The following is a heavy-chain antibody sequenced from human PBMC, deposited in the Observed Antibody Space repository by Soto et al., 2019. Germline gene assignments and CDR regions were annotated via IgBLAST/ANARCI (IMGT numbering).Heavy chain of an antibody. CDR3: AKSTGGTANGMDV. CDR2: ISWGGGSI. CDR1: GFSFGDYG. Sequence: DVQLVESGGGLVQPGRSLRLSCTASGFSFGDYGMHWVRQLPGKGLEWVSGISWGGGSIGYADSVKGRFSISRDNAKKSLYLQMNSLRPEDTALYYCAKSTGGTANGMDVWGQGTTVTVSS. D-gene: IGHD2-8*02. V-gene: IGHV3-9*01. J-gene: IGHJ6*02.